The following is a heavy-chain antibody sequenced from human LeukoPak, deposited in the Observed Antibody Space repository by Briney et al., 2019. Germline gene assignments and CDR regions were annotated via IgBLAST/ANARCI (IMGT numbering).Heavy chain of an antibody. D-gene: IGHD3-3*01. Sequence: GGSLRLSCAASGFTFSSYSMNWVRQAPGKGLEWVSSISSSSSNIYYADSVKGRFTISRDNAKNSVFLQMNGLRAEDAAVYYCVRDFGDWGQGTLVTVSS. CDR1: GFTFSSYS. J-gene: IGHJ4*02. CDR3: VRDFGD. CDR2: ISSSSSNI. V-gene: IGHV3-21*01.